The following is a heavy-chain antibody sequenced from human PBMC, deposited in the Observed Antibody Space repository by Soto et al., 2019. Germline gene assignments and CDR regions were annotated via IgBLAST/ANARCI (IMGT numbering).Heavy chain of an antibody. CDR1: GFTVSSNY. Sequence: GGSLRLSCAASGFTVSSNYMSWVRQAPWKGLEWVSVIYSGGSTYYADSVKGRFTISRDNSKNTLYLQMNSLRAEDTAVYYCARVYDFWSGFAPGNWFDPWGQGTLVTVSS. J-gene: IGHJ5*02. D-gene: IGHD3-3*01. CDR2: IYSGGST. CDR3: ARVYDFWSGFAPGNWFDP. V-gene: IGHV3-66*01.